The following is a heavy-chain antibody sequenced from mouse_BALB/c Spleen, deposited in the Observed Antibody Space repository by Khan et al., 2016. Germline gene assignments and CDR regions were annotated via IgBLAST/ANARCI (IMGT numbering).Heavy chain of an antibody. CDR1: GYTFTTYW. Sequence: QVQLQQSGAELARPGASVKLSCKASGYTFTTYWMQWVKQRPGQGLEWIGAIYPGDGDTRYTQKFKGKATLTADKSSSTAYMQLSSLASEDSAVSYCTRENSYNDYDYGGQGTTLTVSS. V-gene: IGHV1-87*01. CDR2: IYPGDGDT. D-gene: IGHD2-4*01. J-gene: IGHJ2*01. CDR3: TRENSYNDYDY.